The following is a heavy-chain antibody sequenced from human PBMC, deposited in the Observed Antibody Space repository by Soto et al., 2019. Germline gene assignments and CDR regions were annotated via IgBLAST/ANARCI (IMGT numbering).Heavy chain of an antibody. CDR2: IYSDDIT. CDR1: GFIVSTNY. CDR3: ARDDRRGGYYYYALDV. D-gene: IGHD3-22*01. V-gene: IGHV3-66*01. J-gene: IGHJ6*02. Sequence: EVQLVESGGGLVQPGGSLRLSCAGSGFIVSTNYMSWVRQAPGKGLEWVSVIYSDDITYYADSVKGRFTISRDNSKNTLYLHLNSLRDEDTAVYYCARDDRRGGYYYYALDVWGQGTTVTVSS.